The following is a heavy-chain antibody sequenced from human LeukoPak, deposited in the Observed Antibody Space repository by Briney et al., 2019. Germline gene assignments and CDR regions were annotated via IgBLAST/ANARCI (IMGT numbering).Heavy chain of an antibody. CDR2: ISDDGSNK. CDR3: AKDRGYSSSWYVFGC. Sequence: GGSLRLSCAASGFTFSSYGMHWVRQAPGKGLEWVAVISDDGSNKYYGDSVKGRFTISRDNSKNTLYLQMNSLRAEDTAVYYCAKDRGYSSSWYVFGCWGQGTLVTVSS. J-gene: IGHJ4*02. D-gene: IGHD6-13*01. CDR1: GFTFSSYG. V-gene: IGHV3-30*18.